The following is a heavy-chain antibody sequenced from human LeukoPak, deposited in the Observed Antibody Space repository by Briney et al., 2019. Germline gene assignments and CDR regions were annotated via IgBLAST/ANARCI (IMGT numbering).Heavy chain of an antibody. J-gene: IGHJ4*02. Sequence: ASVKVSCKVSGYTLTELSMHWVRQAPGKGLEWMGRFDPEDGETLYAQKFQGRVTMTADTSTDTAYMELSSLRSEDTAVYYCATEGKMVRGVYTDFWGQGTLVTVSS. CDR3: ATEGKMVRGVYTDF. CDR2: FDPEDGET. CDR1: GYTLTELS. D-gene: IGHD3-10*01. V-gene: IGHV1-24*01.